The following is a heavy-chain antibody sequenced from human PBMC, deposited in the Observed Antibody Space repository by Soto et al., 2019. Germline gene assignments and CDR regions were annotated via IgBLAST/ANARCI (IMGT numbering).Heavy chain of an antibody. J-gene: IGHJ3*01. D-gene: IGHD1-26*01. CDR1: GFTFDDYP. CDR3: AKDRDGGSYFDLPDSFDV. V-gene: IGHV3-9*01. CDR2: ISWNSDKI. Sequence: EMLLVESGGDLVQPGRSLKLSCAASGFTFDDYPMHWVRQRPGKGLEWVSTISWNSDKIAYADSVKGRFTVSRDNAKNSLYLQMNSLRVDDTALYYCAKDRDGGSYFDLPDSFDVWGQGTGVTVSS.